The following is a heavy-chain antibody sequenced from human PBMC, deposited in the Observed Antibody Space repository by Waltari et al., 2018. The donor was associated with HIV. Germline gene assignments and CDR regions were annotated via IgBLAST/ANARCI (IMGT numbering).Heavy chain of an antibody. CDR2: ISSSSSYI. D-gene: IGHD3-22*01. CDR1: GFTFSSYS. V-gene: IGHV3-21*01. J-gene: IGHJ4*02. CDR3: ARAETYYYDSSGYYFDY. Sequence: EVQLVESGGGLVKPGGSLRLSCAASGFTFSSYSMNWVRQAPGKGLEGVSSISSSSSYIYYADSGKGRFTISRDNAKNSLYLQMNSLRAEDTAVYYCARAETYYYDSSGYYFDYWGQGTLVTVSS.